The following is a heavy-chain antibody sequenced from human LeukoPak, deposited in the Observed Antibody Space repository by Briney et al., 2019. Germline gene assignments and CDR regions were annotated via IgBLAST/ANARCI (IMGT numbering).Heavy chain of an antibody. J-gene: IGHJ4*02. CDR2: IKQDGSEK. CDR1: AFTVSSYW. Sequence: GGSLTLSCAASAFTVSSYWMSWVRQAPGKGLEGVSNIKQDGSEKYYVDSGKGRLTISRDNGKNSLYLPRSSPRAETAALYYCGRDARMSTGYYGSGSDYIACDYWGQGTLVTVSS. D-gene: IGHD3-10*01. CDR3: GRDARMSTGYYGSGSDYIACDY. V-gene: IGHV3-7*01.